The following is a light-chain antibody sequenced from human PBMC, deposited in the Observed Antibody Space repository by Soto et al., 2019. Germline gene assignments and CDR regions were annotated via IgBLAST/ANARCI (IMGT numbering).Light chain of an antibody. Sequence: VLTQSPATLSVSPGERATHSCRASQSVTSNLAWYQQKPGQAPRLLMYGVSTRATGIPARFSGSGSGTEFTLTISSLQSEDFAVYYCQQYNIWWAFGQGTKVDIK. J-gene: IGKJ1*01. CDR2: GVS. V-gene: IGKV3-15*01. CDR1: QSVTSN. CDR3: QQYNIWWA.